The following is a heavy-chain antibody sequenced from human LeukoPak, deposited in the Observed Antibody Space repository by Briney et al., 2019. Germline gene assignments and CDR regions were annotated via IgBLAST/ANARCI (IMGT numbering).Heavy chain of an antibody. CDR2: ISGSSSNI. J-gene: IGHJ4*02. CDR1: GFTLSSYN. Sequence: GGSLRVSCAASGFTLSSYNMNWVRQAPGKGLEWVSFISGSSSNIYYADSVKGRFTISRDNAKNSLYLQMNSLRVVDTAVYSCARESDGDYYFDYWGQGTLVTVSS. D-gene: IGHD4-17*01. CDR3: ARESDGDYYFDY. V-gene: IGHV3-21*01.